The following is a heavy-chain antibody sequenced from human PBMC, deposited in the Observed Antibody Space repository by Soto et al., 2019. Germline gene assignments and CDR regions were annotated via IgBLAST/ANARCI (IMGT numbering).Heavy chain of an antibody. CDR2: ISWNSGSI. D-gene: IGHD3-16*01. Sequence: GGSLRLSCAASGFTFDDYAMHWVQQAPGKGLEWVSGISWNSGSIGYADSVKSRFTISRDNAKNSLYLQMNSLRAEDTALYYCAKDNLGRAFDYWGQGTLVTVSS. J-gene: IGHJ4*02. CDR1: GFTFDDYA. V-gene: IGHV3-9*01. CDR3: AKDNLGRAFDY.